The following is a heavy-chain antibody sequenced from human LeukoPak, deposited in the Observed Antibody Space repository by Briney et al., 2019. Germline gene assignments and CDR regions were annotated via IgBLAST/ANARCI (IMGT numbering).Heavy chain of an antibody. Sequence: ASVKVSCKASGGTFSSYAIGWVRQAPGQGLEWMGGFDPEDGETIYAQKFQGRVTMTEDTSTDTAYMELSSLRSEDTAVYYCATDLVGATRFDYWGQGTLVTVSS. CDR1: GGTFSSYA. J-gene: IGHJ4*02. CDR3: ATDLVGATRFDY. V-gene: IGHV1-24*01. D-gene: IGHD1-26*01. CDR2: FDPEDGET.